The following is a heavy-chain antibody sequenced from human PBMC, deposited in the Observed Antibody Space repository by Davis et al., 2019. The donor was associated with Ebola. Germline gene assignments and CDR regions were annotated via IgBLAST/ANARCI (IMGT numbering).Heavy chain of an antibody. V-gene: IGHV1-18*01. J-gene: IGHJ3*02. CDR3: ARDSPWTTSAFDI. CDR2: ISAYNGNT. D-gene: IGHD1-1*01. Sequence: AASVKVSCKASGYTFTSYGISWVRQAPGQGLEWMGWISAYNGNTNYAQKFQGRVTITADESTSTAYMELSSLRSEDTAVYYCARDSPWTTSAFDIWGQGTMVTVSS. CDR1: GYTFTSYG.